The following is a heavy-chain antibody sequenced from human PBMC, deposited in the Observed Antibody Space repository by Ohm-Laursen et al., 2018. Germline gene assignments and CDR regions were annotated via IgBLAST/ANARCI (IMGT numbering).Heavy chain of an antibody. Sequence: SLRLSCAASGFTFSSYWMHWVRQAPGKGLVWVSRINSDGSSTSYADSVKGRFTVSRDNSKNTLYLQMNSLRGEDTAIYYCAKDIGVAGAADHFDYRGQGTLVTVSS. CDR1: GFTFSSYW. CDR3: AKDIGVAGAADHFDY. V-gene: IGHV3-74*01. CDR2: INSDGSST. D-gene: IGHD2-21*01. J-gene: IGHJ4*02.